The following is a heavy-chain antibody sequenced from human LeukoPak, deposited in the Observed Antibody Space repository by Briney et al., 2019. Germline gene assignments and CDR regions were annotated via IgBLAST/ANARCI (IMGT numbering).Heavy chain of an antibody. CDR3: AKDGGWWELLGGFLDY. CDR1: GFTFSSYG. J-gene: IGHJ4*02. CDR2: ISYDGSNK. D-gene: IGHD1-26*01. Sequence: GGSLRLSCAASGFTFSSYGMHWVRQAPGKGLEWVAVISYDGSNKYYADSVKGRFTISRDNSENTLYLQMNSLRAEDTAVYYCAKDGGWWELLGGFLDYWGQGTLVTVSS. V-gene: IGHV3-30*18.